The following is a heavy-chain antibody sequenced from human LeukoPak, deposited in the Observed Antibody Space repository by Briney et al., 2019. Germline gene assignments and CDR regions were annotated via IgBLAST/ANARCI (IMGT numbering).Heavy chain of an antibody. Sequence: SETLSLTCAVYGGSFSGYYWSWIRQPPGKGLEWIGEINHSGSTNYNPSLKSRVTISVDTSKNQFSLKLSSVTAADTAVYYCARAYYVFWSGYPDYWGQGTLVTVSS. D-gene: IGHD3-3*01. V-gene: IGHV4-34*01. CDR1: GGSFSGYY. J-gene: IGHJ4*02. CDR2: INHSGST. CDR3: ARAYYVFWSGYPDY.